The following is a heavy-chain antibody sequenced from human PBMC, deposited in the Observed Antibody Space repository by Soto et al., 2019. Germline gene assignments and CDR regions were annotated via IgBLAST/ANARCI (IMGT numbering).Heavy chain of an antibody. CDR2: IYSGGST. V-gene: IGHV3-66*04. Sequence: EVQLVESRGGLVQPGGSLRLSCAASGVTVSSNYMSWVRQAPGKGLEWVSVIYSGGSTYYADSVKGRFTISRDNSKNTLYLQRNSLRAEETAVYYCARHGYNYGGGYFDYWGQGTLVTVSS. D-gene: IGHD5-18*01. CDR1: GVTVSSNY. CDR3: ARHGYNYGGGYFDY. J-gene: IGHJ4*02.